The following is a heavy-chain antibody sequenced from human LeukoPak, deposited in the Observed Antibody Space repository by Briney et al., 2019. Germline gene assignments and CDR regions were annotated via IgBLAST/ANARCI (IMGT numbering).Heavy chain of an antibody. CDR3: ARGGSTSPYENDAFDI. CDR1: GGTFSSYA. Sequence: SVKVSCKASGGTFSSYAISWVRQAPGQGLEWMGGIIPIFGTANYAQKFQGRVTITTDESTSTAYMELSSLRSEDTAVYYCARGGSTSPYENDAFDIWGQGTMVTVSS. CDR2: IIPIFGTA. J-gene: IGHJ3*02. V-gene: IGHV1-69*05. D-gene: IGHD2-2*01.